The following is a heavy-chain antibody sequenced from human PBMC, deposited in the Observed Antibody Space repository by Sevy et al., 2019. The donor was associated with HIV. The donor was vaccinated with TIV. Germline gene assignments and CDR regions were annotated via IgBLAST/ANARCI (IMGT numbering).Heavy chain of an antibody. CDR1: GFVFDAYA. V-gene: IGHV3-9*01. J-gene: IGHJ4*02. CDR2: ISRNGENM. D-gene: IGHD3-22*01. CDR3: MKGIDSVGKYFKFDS. Sequence: GGSLRLSCAVSGFVFDAYAMHWVRQSPGKGLEWVSSISRNGENMGYADFVKGRFTISRDNAKKTLYLQMNGLRVEETALFYCMKGIDSVGKYFKFDSWGQGTLVTVSS.